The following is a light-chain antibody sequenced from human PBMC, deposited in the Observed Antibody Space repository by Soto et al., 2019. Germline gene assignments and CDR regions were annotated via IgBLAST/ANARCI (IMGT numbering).Light chain of an antibody. CDR2: ANN. CDR1: GSSIGTNT. J-gene: IGLJ2*01. CDR3: AAWDGSLNNVL. V-gene: IGLV1-44*01. Sequence: QSVVTQPPSASGTPGLRVSMSCSGSGSSIGTNTVNWYRQLPGTAPKLLIYANNQRPSGVPDRFSGSKSGTSASLAISGLQSEDEAEYYCAAWDGSLNNVLFGGGTKLTVL.